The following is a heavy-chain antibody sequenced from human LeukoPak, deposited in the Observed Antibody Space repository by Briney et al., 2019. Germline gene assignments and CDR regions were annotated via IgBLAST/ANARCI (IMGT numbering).Heavy chain of an antibody. Sequence: PGRSLRLSCAASGFTFSSCAMHWVRQAPGKGLEWVAVISYDGSNKYYADSVKGRFTISRDNSKNTLYLQMNSLRAEDTAVYYCARGGSGSYSYAEYFQHWGQGTLVTVSS. CDR2: ISYDGSNK. CDR1: GFTFSSCA. J-gene: IGHJ1*01. CDR3: ARGGSGSYSYAEYFQH. V-gene: IGHV3-30*04. D-gene: IGHD3-10*01.